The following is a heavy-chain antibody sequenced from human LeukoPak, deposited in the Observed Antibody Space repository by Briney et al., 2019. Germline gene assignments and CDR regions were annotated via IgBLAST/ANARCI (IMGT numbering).Heavy chain of an antibody. Sequence: PGGSLRLSCAASGFTVSSNYMSWVRQAPGKGLEWVSVIYSGGSTYYADSVKGRFTISRDNSKNTLYLQMNSLRAEDTAVYYCARAGYDFWSGYRVYYFDYWGQGTLVTVSS. V-gene: IGHV3-53*01. J-gene: IGHJ4*02. D-gene: IGHD3-3*01. CDR3: ARAGYDFWSGYRVYYFDY. CDR2: IYSGGST. CDR1: GFTVSSNY.